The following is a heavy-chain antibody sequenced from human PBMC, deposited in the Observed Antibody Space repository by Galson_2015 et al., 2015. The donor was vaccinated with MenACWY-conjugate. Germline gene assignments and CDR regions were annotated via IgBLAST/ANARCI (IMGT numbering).Heavy chain of an antibody. J-gene: IGHJ4*02. CDR2: ISDAGGST. Sequence: SLRLSCAVSGFTFSRFDMSWVRQAPGKGLEWVAGISDAGGSTYYADSVQGRFIISRDNSKNTLYLQMNSLRAEDTAVYYCAKEAGWGSGTYLDYWGQGTLVTVSS. CDR1: GFTFSRFD. D-gene: IGHD1-26*01. V-gene: IGHV3-23*01. CDR3: AKEAGWGSGTYLDY.